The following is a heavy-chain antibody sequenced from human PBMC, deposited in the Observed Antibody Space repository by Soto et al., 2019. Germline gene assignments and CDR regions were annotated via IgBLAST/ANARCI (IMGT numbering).Heavy chain of an antibody. J-gene: IGHJ4*02. CDR3: AILGGVIAAAGEFDY. CDR1: GGSISSSSYY. CDR2: IYYSGST. Sequence: SETLSLTCTVSGGSISSSSYYWGWIRQPPGKGLEWIGSIYYSGSTYYNPSLKSRVTISVDTSKNQFSLKLSSVTAADTAVYYCAILGGVIAAAGEFDYWGQGTLITVSS. D-gene: IGHD6-13*01. V-gene: IGHV4-39*07.